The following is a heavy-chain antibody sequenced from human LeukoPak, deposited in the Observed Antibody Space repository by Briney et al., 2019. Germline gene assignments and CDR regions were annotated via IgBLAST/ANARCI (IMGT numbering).Heavy chain of an antibody. CDR3: ARVPSKRTVRGYYYAPYY. Sequence: ASVKVSCKASGYTFTSYGISWVRQAPGQGLEWMGWISAYNGNTNYAQTLQGRVTMTTDTSTSTAYMELRSLRPDDTAVYYCARVPSKRTVRGYYYAPYYWGQGTLVTVSS. V-gene: IGHV1-18*01. CDR1: GYTFTSYG. D-gene: IGHD3-22*01. CDR2: ISAYNGNT. J-gene: IGHJ4*02.